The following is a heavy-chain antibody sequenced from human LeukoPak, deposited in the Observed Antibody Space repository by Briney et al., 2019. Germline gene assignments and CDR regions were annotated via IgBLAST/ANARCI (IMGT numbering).Heavy chain of an antibody. V-gene: IGHV1-69*06. CDR2: IIPIFGTA. D-gene: IGHD6-19*01. CDR1: GGTFSSYA. J-gene: IGHJ6*03. CDR3: ARDLRYSSGWSASGMDV. Sequence: SVKVSCKASGGTFSSYAISWVRQAPGQGLEWMGGIIPIFGTANYAQKFQGRVTITADKSTSTAYMELSSLRSEDTAVYYCARDLRYSSGWSASGMDVWGKGTTVTISS.